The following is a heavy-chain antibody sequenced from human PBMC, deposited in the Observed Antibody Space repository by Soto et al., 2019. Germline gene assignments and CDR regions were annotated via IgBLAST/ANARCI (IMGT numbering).Heavy chain of an antibody. V-gene: IGHV3-30*18. CDR3: AKDAGGALGYWYLDL. Sequence: QVQLVESGGGVVQPGRSLRLSCAASGFTFSSYGMHWVRQAPGKGLEWVEVISYDGSHEYYADSVKGRFSISRANTKNSLYLEMNSLRTDDREVYYCAKDAGGALGYWYLDLWCRGALFTVSS. CDR2: ISYDGSHE. D-gene: IGHD3-16*01. J-gene: IGHJ2*01. CDR1: GFTFSSYG.